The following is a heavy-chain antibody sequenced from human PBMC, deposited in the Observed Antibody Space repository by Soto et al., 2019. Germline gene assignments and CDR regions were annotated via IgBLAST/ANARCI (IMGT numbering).Heavy chain of an antibody. D-gene: IGHD3-22*01. Sequence: GGSLRLSCVASGFTLGLYDMHWVRQGPGKRLEWVSAIGYTGDTYYLDSVKGRFTISRDDSKNTLYLQMNSLKTEDTAVYYCTTDPVTMIVVVPSSGWGQGTLVTVS. V-gene: IGHV3-13*01. CDR1: GFTLGLYD. CDR2: IGYTGDT. CDR3: TTDPVTMIVVVPSSG. J-gene: IGHJ4*02.